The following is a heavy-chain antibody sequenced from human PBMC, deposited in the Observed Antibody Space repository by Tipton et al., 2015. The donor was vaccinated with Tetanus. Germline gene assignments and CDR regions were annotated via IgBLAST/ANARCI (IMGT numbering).Heavy chain of an antibody. CDR3: ARDQDYYDSSGPIGC. J-gene: IGHJ4*02. CDR2: ISYDGSNK. V-gene: IGHV3-30-3*01. D-gene: IGHD3-22*01. CDR1: GFTFSSYA. Sequence: SLRLSCAASGFTFSSYAMHWVRQAPGKGLEWVAVISYDGSNKYYADSVKGRFTISRDNSKNTLYLQMNSLRAEDTAVYYCARDQDYYDSSGPIGCWGQGTLVTVSS.